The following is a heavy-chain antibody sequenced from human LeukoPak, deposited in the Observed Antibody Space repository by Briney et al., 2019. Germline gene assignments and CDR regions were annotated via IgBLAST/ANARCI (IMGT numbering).Heavy chain of an antibody. Sequence: SETLSPTCTVSGGSISSSSYYWGWIRQPPGKGLEWIGSIYYSGSTYYNPSLKSRVTISVDTSKNQFSLKLSSVTAADTAVYYCASVDTAMVRAFDIWGQGTMVTVSS. V-gene: IGHV4-39*01. CDR3: ASVDTAMVRAFDI. CDR2: IYYSGST. D-gene: IGHD5-18*01. J-gene: IGHJ3*02. CDR1: GGSISSSSYY.